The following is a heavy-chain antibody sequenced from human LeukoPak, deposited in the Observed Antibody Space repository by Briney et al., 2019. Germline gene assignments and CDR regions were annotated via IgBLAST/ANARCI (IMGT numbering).Heavy chain of an antibody. V-gene: IGHV3-49*03. CDR2: IRSKAYGGTT. J-gene: IGHJ4*02. CDR1: GFTFGDYA. D-gene: IGHD6-19*01. Sequence: GRSLRLSCTASGFTFGDYAMSWFRQAPGKGLEGVGFIRSKAYGGTTEYAASVKGRFTISRDDSKSIAYLQMNSLKTEDTAVYYCTRVRGNSGWFVFDYWGQGTLVTVSS. CDR3: TRVRGNSGWFVFDY.